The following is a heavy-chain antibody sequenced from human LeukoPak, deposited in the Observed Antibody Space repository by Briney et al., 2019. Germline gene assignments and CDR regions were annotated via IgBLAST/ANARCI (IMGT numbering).Heavy chain of an antibody. CDR3: ARVRAGAKGGNFDY. J-gene: IGHJ4*02. D-gene: IGHD1-26*01. CDR1: GYTFTGYY. CDR2: INPNSGGT. V-gene: IGHV1-2*02. Sequence: ASVKVSCKASGYTFTGYYMHWVRQAPGQGLEWMGWINPNSGGTNYAQKFQGRVTMTRDTSISTAYMELSRLGSDDTAVYYCARVRAGAKGGNFDYWGQGTLVTVSS.